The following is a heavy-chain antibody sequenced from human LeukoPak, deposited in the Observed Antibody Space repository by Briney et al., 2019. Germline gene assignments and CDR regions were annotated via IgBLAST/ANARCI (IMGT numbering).Heavy chain of an antibody. CDR2: IYYSGST. CDR3: ARESAWFDP. J-gene: IGHJ5*02. CDR1: GGSISSYY. V-gene: IGHV4-59*01. Sequence: SQTLSLTCTVSGGSISSYYWSWIRQPPGKGLEWIGYIYYSGSTNYNPSLKSRVTISVDTSKNQFSLKLSSVTAADTAVYYCARESAWFDPWGQGTLVTVSS.